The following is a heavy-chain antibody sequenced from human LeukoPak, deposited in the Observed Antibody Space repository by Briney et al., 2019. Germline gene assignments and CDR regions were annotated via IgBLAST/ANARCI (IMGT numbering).Heavy chain of an antibody. Sequence: SETLSLTCTVSGGSISSYYWSWIRQPAGKGLEWIGYIYYSGSTYYNPSLKSRVTISVDTSKNQFSLKLSSVTAADTAVYYCARGSGYAVRLLFWGQGTLVTVSS. J-gene: IGHJ4*02. CDR2: IYYSGST. CDR3: ARGSGYAVRLLF. D-gene: IGHD5-12*01. CDR1: GGSISSYY. V-gene: IGHV4-59*06.